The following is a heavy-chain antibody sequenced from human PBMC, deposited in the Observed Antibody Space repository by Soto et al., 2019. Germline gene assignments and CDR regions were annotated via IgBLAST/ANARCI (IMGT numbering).Heavy chain of an antibody. CDR2: IYYSGST. CDR1: GGSISSGGYY. V-gene: IGHV4-31*03. J-gene: IGHJ4*02. D-gene: IGHD3-16*01. CDR3: AGGVAREFDY. Sequence: QVQLQESGPGLVKPSQTLSLTCTVSGGSISSGGYYWSWIRQHPGKGLEWIGYIYYSGSTYYNPSLKGRVTISVDTSKNRFPLKLSSVTAADTAVYYCAGGVAREFDYWGQGTLVTVSS.